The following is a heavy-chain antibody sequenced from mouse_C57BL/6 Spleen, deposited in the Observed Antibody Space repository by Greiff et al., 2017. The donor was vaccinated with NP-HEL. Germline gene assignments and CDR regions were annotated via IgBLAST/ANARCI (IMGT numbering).Heavy chain of an antibody. CDR1: GYTFTDYN. V-gene: IGHV1-22*01. D-gene: IGHD1-1*02. CDR2: INPNNGGT. CDR3: ARDSGGNAYAMDY. J-gene: IGHJ4*01. Sequence: VQLQQSGPELVKPGASVKMSCKASGYTFTDYNMHWVKQSHGKSLEWIGYINPNNGGTSYNQKFKGKATLTVNKSSSTAYMELRSLTSEDSAVYYCARDSGGNAYAMDYWGQGTSVTVSS.